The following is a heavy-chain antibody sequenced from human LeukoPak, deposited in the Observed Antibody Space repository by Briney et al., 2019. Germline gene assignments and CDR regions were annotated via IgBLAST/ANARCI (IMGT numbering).Heavy chain of an antibody. V-gene: IGHV3-30-3*01. J-gene: IGHJ6*03. CDR2: ISYDGSNK. CDR3: ARGPLYSSSSGYMDV. Sequence: GRSLRLSCAASGFTFSSYAMHWVRQAPGKGLEWVAVISYDGSNKYYADSVKGRFTISRDNSKNTLYLQMNSLRAEDTAVYYCARGPLYSSSSGYMDVWGKGTTVTVSS. D-gene: IGHD6-6*01. CDR1: GFTFSSYA.